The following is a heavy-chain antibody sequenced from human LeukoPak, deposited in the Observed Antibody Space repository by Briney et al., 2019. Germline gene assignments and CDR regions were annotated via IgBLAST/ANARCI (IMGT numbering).Heavy chain of an antibody. Sequence: GGSLRLSCAASGFSFSNAWMSWVGQAPGKGLEWVGRIKSITDGGKTDYAAPVKGRFTISRDDSKNTLYLQMNSLKTENTAVYYCTSGFGTPGYGMDVWGQGTTVTVSS. J-gene: IGHJ6*02. V-gene: IGHV3-15*01. CDR1: GFSFSNAW. CDR2: IKSITDGGKT. CDR3: TSGFGTPGYGMDV. D-gene: IGHD3-10*01.